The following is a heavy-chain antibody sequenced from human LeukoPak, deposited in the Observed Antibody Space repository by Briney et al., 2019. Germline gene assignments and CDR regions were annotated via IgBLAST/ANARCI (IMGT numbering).Heavy chain of an antibody. V-gene: IGHV4-59*01. D-gene: IGHD3-10*01. Sequence: SETLSLTCTVSGGSISSYYWCWLRQPPAKGLEWIGYNYYSGSPNYNRSLKILVTISVDTSKTQFSLNLNSVTAADTAVYYCARCTARGVIMIVDYWGQGTLVTVSS. CDR1: GGSISSYY. J-gene: IGHJ4*02. CDR3: ARCTARGVIMIVDY. CDR2: NYYSGSP.